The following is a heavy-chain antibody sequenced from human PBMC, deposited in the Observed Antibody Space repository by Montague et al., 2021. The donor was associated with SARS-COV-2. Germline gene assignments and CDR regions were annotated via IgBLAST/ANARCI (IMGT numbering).Heavy chain of an antibody. Sequence: PALVKPTQTLTLTCTFSGFSLSTSGMRVSWIRQPPGKALEWLARIDWDDDKYYSTSLKTRLTIPKDTSKNQVVLTMTNMDPVDTATYYCARRTYDILTGYDYGFGAWGPGTTVTVS. V-gene: IGHV2-70*04. D-gene: IGHD3-9*01. J-gene: IGHJ6*01. CDR1: GFSLSTSGMR. CDR3: ARRTYDILTGYDYGFGA. CDR2: IDWDDDK.